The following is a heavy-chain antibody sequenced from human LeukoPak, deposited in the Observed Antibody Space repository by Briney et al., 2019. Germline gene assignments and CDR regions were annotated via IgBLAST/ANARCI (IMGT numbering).Heavy chain of an antibody. D-gene: IGHD3-10*01. CDR1: GGSISSYY. V-gene: IGHV4-59*01. CDR2: IYYSGST. CDR3: ARGYGSGSYSPYYYYGMDV. Sequence: SETLSLTCTVSGGSISSYYWSWIRQPPGKGLEWIGYIYYSGSTNYNPSLKSRVTISVHTSKNQFSLRLSSVTAADTAVYYCARGYGSGSYSPYYYYGMDVWGQGTTVTVSS. J-gene: IGHJ6*02.